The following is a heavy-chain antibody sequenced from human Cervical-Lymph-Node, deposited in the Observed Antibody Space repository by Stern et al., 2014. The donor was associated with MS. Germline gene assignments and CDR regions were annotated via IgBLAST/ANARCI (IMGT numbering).Heavy chain of an antibody. CDR3: ARERFSSSSRLFDY. CDR2: ISYDGDNK. V-gene: IGHV3-30-3*01. CDR1: GFTFDSYA. J-gene: IGHJ4*02. Sequence: QVQLVESGGGVVQPGRSLRLSCAASGFTFDSYAMHWVRQTPGKGLEWVAVISYDGDNKYYADSVKGRFTISRDNSKTTMYLLMNSLRPEDTAVYYCARERFSSSSRLFDYWGQGALVTVTS. D-gene: IGHD6-6*01.